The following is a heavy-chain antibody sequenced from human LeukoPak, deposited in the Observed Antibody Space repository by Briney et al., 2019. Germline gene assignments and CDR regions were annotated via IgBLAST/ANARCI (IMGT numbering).Heavy chain of an antibody. CDR3: ARAGRSSGWYGRDYFDY. CDR2: IYYSGST. D-gene: IGHD6-19*01. Sequence: PSETLSLTCTVSGGSISSGGYYWSWIRQHPGKGLEWIGYIYYSGSTYYNPSLKSRVTISVDTSKNQFSLKLSSVTAADTAVYYCARAGRSSGWYGRDYFDYWGQGTLVTVSS. CDR1: GGSISSGGYY. J-gene: IGHJ4*02. V-gene: IGHV4-31*03.